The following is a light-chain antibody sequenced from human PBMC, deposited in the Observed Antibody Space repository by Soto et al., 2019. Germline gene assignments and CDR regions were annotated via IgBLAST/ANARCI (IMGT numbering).Light chain of an antibody. V-gene: IGLV2-23*01. Sequence: QSVLTQPASVSGSPGQSITISCTGTSSDVGNYDLVSWYQQLPGKAPKFILYEGSKRPSGVSNRFSGSKSGNTASLTISGLQAEDEADYYCCSYAGGSTYVFGTGTKVTVL. CDR1: SSDVGNYDL. CDR3: CSYAGGSTYV. J-gene: IGLJ1*01. CDR2: EGS.